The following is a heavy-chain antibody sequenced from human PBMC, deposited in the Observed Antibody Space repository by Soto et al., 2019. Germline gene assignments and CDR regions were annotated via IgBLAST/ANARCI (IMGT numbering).Heavy chain of an antibody. Sequence: GGSLRLSCAASGFTFSSYSMNWVRQAPGKGLEWVSSISSSSSYIYYADSVKGRFTISRDNAKNSLYLQMNSLRAEDTAVYYCARDLYSSGWHGFDYWGQGTLVTVSS. CDR1: GFTFSSYS. J-gene: IGHJ4*02. CDR3: ARDLYSSGWHGFDY. CDR2: ISSSSSYI. D-gene: IGHD6-19*01. V-gene: IGHV3-21*01.